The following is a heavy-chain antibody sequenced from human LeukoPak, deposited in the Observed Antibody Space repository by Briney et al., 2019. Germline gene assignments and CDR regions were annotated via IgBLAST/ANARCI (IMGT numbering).Heavy chain of an antibody. J-gene: IGHJ4*02. D-gene: IGHD5-24*01. CDR1: GFTFSGFW. CDR3: ARDRIGYNKLGDY. V-gene: IGHV3-7*03. CDR2: INSDGSEG. Sequence: GGSLRLSCAVFGFTFSGFWMSWSRQAPGKGLEWVASINSDGSEGYYADVVKGRFTISRDNAKNSLYLQINSLRAEDTAVYYCARDRIGYNKLGDYWGQGTLVTVSS.